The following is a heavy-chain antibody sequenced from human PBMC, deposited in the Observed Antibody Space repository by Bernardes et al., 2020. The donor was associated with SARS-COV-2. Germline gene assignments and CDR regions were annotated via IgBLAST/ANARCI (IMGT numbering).Heavy chain of an antibody. V-gene: IGHV3-23*01. Sequence: GGSLRLSRVGSGFTFRGYAMDWVRQAPGKGLEWVSRISGGGNHKYYTDSVKGRFTVSRDDSKNTLYLEMNNLRSDDTAVYYCAKDRTPDGIWTVDYWGQGTRVTVSS. CDR1: GFTFRGYA. J-gene: IGHJ4*02. CDR3: AKDRTPDGIWTVDY. CDR2: ISGGGNHK. D-gene: IGHD1-1*01.